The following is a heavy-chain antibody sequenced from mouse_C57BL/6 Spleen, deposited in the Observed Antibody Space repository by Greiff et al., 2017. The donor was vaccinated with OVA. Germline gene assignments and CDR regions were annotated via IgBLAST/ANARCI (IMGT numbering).Heavy chain of an antibody. V-gene: IGHV1-76*01. D-gene: IGHD1-1*01. CDR3: ARSRTTVVAFDY. J-gene: IGHJ2*01. CDR2: IYPGSGNT. CDR1: GYTFTDYY. Sequence: QVQLKESGAELVRPGASVKLSCKASGYTFTDYYINWVKQRPGQGLEWIARIYPGSGNTYYNEKFKGKATLTAEKSSSTAYMQLSSLTSEDSAVYFCARSRTTVVAFDYWGQGTTLTVSS.